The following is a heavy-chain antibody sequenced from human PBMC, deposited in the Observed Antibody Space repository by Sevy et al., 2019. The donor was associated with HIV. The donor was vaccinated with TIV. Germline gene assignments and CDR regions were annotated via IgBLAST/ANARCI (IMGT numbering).Heavy chain of an antibody. Sequence: GGSLRLSCAASGFTFSSYAMHWVRQAPGKGLEWVADIIYDGSKKYYADSVKGRFTISRDNSKNTLYLQMNSLRAEDTAVYYCARDQHDYAGNVRTGWFDPWGQGTPVTVSS. CDR1: GFTFSSYA. CDR3: ARDQHDYAGNVRTGWFDP. V-gene: IGHV3-30-3*01. J-gene: IGHJ5*02. D-gene: IGHD4-17*01. CDR2: IIYDGSKK.